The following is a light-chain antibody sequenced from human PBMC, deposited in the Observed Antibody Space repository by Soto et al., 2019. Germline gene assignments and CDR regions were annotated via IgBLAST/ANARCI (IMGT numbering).Light chain of an antibody. J-gene: IGKJ1*01. V-gene: IGKV3-20*01. CDR3: QQYGSSGT. CDR1: QSVSSGY. CDR2: DAS. Sequence: EIVLTQPPGTLSLSPRERATLSCRASQSVSSGYLAWYQQKPGQAPRLLIYDASNRATGIPARFSGSGSGTDFTLTISRLEPEDFAVYYCQQYGSSGTFGQGTKVDIK.